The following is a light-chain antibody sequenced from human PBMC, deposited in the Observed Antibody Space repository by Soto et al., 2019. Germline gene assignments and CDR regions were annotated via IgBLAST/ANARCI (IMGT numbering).Light chain of an antibody. CDR1: QGIGNY. CDR2: TSS. CDR3: QVLTSFPIT. V-gene: IGKV1-27*01. Sequence: PSSLSSSVSDIVTITCRASQGIGNYLAWYQQKPGKVPKLLIYTSSTLQSGVPSRFSGSGSGTDFTLTISYLQPEDVTTYYCQVLTSFPITFGQGTRLEIK. J-gene: IGKJ5*01.